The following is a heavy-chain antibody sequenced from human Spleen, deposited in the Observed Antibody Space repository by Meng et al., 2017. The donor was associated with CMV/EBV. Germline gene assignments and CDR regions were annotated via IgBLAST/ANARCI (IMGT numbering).Heavy chain of an antibody. J-gene: IGHJ6*02. CDR1: GFTFSSYS. Sequence: GGSLRLSCAASGFTFSSYSMNWVRQAPGKGLEWVSSISSSSSYIYYADSVKGRFTISRDNSKNTLFLQMNSLRADDTAVYYCARTTSPNGLSYYNCDMDDWGQGTTVTVSS. V-gene: IGHV3-21*04. CDR2: ISSSSSYI. CDR3: ARTTSPNGLSYYNCDMDD. D-gene: IGHD3-10*01.